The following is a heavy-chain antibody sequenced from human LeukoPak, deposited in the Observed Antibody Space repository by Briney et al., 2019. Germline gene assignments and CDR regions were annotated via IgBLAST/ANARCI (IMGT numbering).Heavy chain of an antibody. J-gene: IGHJ3*02. V-gene: IGHV3-74*01. Sequence: GGSLRLSCAASRFTFSSYWFHWVRQAPGKGLVWVSRIGNDGSDTIYADSVKGRFTISRDNAKSTLYLQMDSLRAEDTALYYCARKSGDRGAFDIWGQGTMVTVSS. CDR3: ARKSGDRGAFDI. D-gene: IGHD7-27*01. CDR2: IGNDGSDT. CDR1: RFTFSSYW.